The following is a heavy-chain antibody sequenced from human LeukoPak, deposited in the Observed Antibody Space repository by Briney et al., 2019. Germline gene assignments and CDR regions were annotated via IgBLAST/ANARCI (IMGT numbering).Heavy chain of an antibody. CDR3: ARDRMYDMDV. V-gene: IGHV3-74*01. CDR2: INTDGSST. J-gene: IGHJ6*02. CDR1: GFIVNSNY. Sequence: PGGSLRLSCAASGFIVNSNYMNWVRQAPGKGLVWVSRINTDGSSTTDADSVKGRFTISRDNAKNTLYLQMSSLRAEDTAVYYCARDRMYDMDVWGQGTTVTVSS.